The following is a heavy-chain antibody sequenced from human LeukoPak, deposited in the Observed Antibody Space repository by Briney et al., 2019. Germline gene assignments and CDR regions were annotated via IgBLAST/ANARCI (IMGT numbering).Heavy chain of an antibody. CDR3: ARESMVRGVIKGAFDY. D-gene: IGHD3-10*01. V-gene: IGHV4-61*02. J-gene: IGHJ4*02. CDR2: IYTSGST. CDR1: GGSISSGSYY. Sequence: SQTLSLTCTVSGGSISSGSYYWSWIRQPAGKGLEWIGRIYTSGSTNYNPSLKSRVTISVDTSKNQFSLKLSSVTAADTAVYYCARESMVRGVIKGAFDYWGQGTLVTVSS.